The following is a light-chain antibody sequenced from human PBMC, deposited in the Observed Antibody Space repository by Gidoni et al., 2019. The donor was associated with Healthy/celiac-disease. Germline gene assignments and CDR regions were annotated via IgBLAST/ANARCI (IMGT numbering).Light chain of an antibody. CDR2: AAS. J-gene: IGKJ2*02. CDR1: QGIRND. V-gene: IGKV1-6*01. Sequence: AIQMTQSPSSLSASVGDRVTITCRASQGIRNDLGWYQQKPGKAPKLLIYAASSLQSGVPYSFSGSGSGTDFTLTISSLQPEDFATYYCLQDYNYPRTFGQGTKLEIK. CDR3: LQDYNYPRT.